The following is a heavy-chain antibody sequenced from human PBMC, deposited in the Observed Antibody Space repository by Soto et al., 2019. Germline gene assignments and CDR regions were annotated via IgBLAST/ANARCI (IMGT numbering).Heavy chain of an antibody. V-gene: IGHV2-5*02. CDR1: GFSFSADGVG. D-gene: IGHD3-16*01. CDR3: AHAFGGTSGPNDAFDV. Sequence: HITLKESGPTLVKPTQTLTLTCIFSGFSFSADGVGVGWIRQPPGKTLEWLALLYWDDDTRYRPSLKSRLTNTKDSSKNQLVLTMTNMDPLDTATYYCAHAFGGTSGPNDAFDVWGQGTVVTVSS. CDR2: LYWDDDT. J-gene: IGHJ3*01.